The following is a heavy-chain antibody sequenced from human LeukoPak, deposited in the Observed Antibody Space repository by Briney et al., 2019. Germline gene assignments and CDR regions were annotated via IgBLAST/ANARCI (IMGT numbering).Heavy chain of an antibody. D-gene: IGHD3-9*01. V-gene: IGHV3-30-3*01. J-gene: IGHJ4*02. CDR3: ARGYDILTGYSAPIYY. CDR2: ISYDGSNK. Sequence: PGGSLRLSCAASGFTFSSYAMHWVRQAPGKGLEWVAVISYDGSNKYYADSVKGRFTVSRDNSKNTLYLQMNSLRAEDTAVYYCARGYDILTGYSAPIYYWGQGTLVTVSS. CDR1: GFTFSSYA.